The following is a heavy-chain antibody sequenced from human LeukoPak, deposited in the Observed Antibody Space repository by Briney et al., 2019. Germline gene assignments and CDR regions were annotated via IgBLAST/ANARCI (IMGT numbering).Heavy chain of an antibody. CDR3: AKGGRHSSSWNEY. V-gene: IGHV3-9*01. CDR1: GFTFDDYA. J-gene: IGHJ4*02. Sequence: GGSLRLSCAASGFTFDDYAVLWVRQAPGKGLEWVSSISWNSGSKVYADSVKGRFTISRDNAKNSLYLQMNSLRVEDTALYYCAKGGRHSSSWNEYWGQGTLVTVSS. CDR2: ISWNSGSK. D-gene: IGHD6-13*01.